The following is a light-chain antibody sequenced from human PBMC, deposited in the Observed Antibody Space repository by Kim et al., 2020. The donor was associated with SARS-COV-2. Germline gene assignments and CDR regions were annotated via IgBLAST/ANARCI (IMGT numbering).Light chain of an antibody. CDR3: QQYNNWPDT. Sequence: EIVMTQSPATLSVSPGERATLSCRASQSVSSNLAWYQQKPGQAPRLLIYGASTRATGIPARFSGSGSGTEFTLTISSLLSEDFAVYYCQQYNNWPDTFGQGTKLEI. CDR2: GAS. J-gene: IGKJ2*01. V-gene: IGKV3-15*01. CDR1: QSVSSN.